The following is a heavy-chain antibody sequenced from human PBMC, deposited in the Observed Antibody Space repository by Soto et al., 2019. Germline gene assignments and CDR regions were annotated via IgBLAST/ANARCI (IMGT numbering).Heavy chain of an antibody. CDR3: AKNHRSFLEWSTVSWVDP. CDR1: GFTFSSYA. J-gene: IGHJ5*02. CDR2: ISGSGGST. V-gene: IGHV3-23*01. D-gene: IGHD3-3*02. Sequence: PGGSLRLSCAASGFTFSSYAMIWVRQAPGKGLEWVSAISGSGGSTYYADSVKGRFTISRDNSKNTLYLQMNSLRAEDTAVYYCAKNHRSFLEWSTVSWVDPWGQGTLVTVSS.